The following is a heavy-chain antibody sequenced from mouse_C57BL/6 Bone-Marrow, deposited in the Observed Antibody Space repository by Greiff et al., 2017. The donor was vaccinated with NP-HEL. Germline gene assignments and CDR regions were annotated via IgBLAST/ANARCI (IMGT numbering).Heavy chain of an antibody. CDR1: GYTFTSYG. V-gene: IGHV1-81*01. CDR3: ARHGGYYAMDY. CDR2: IYPRSGNT. Sequence: QVQLKQSGAELARPGASVKLSCKASGYTFTSYGISWVKQRTGQGLEWIGEIYPRSGNTYYNEKFKGKATLTADKSSSTAYMELRSLTSEDSAVYSCARHGGYYAMDYWGQGTSVTVSS. J-gene: IGHJ4*01.